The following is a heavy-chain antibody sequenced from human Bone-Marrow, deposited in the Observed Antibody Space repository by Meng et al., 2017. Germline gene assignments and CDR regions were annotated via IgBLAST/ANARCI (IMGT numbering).Heavy chain of an antibody. CDR2: IKTDGSAT. CDR1: GFTFRNYW. J-gene: IGHJ4*02. V-gene: IGHV3-74*01. CDR3: ATYTQTGASWDY. D-gene: IGHD7-27*01. Sequence: EVQLVESGGGLVQPGGSLRLSCAASGFTFRNYWMHWVRQAPGQGLVWVSSIKTDGSATYYADSVKVRFAISRDNSENTLYLQMNSLRVEDAAVYYCATYTQTGASWDYWGQGTLVTVSS.